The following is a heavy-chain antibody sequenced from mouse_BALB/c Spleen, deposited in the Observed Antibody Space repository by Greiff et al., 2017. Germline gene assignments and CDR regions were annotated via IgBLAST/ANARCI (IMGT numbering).Heavy chain of an antibody. D-gene: IGHD2-1*01. J-gene: IGHJ3*01. V-gene: IGHV1-4*01. CDR2: INPSSGYT. CDR1: GYTFTSYT. CDR3: ARPDGNYWFAY. Sequence: QVQLQQSGAELARPGASVKMSCKASGYTFTSYTMHWVKQRPGQGLEWIGYINPSSGYTNYNQKFKDKATLTADKYSSTAYMQLSSLTSEDSAVYYCARPDGNYWFAYWGQGTLVTVSA.